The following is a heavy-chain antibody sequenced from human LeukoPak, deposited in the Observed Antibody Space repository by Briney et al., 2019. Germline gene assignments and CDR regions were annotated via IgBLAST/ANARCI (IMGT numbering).Heavy chain of an antibody. Sequence: SETLSLTRAVYCGPLRGNYWSWIRQPPGKGLEGIGEINHSGSTNYNPSLKSRVTILVDTSKNQFSLNLSSVTAADTAVYYCARTRFLEWLSTPFDPWGQGTLVTVSS. D-gene: IGHD3-3*01. V-gene: IGHV4-34*01. CDR2: INHSGST. J-gene: IGHJ5*02. CDR1: CGPLRGNY. CDR3: ARTRFLEWLSTPFDP.